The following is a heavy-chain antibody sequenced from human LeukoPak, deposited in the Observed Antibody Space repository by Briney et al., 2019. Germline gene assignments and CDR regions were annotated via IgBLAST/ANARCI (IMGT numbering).Heavy chain of an antibody. D-gene: IGHD6-13*01. CDR1: GYTFTKYG. CDR2: INPNSGGT. Sequence: ASVKVSCKASGYTFTKYGISWVRQAPGQGLEWMGWINPNSGGTNYAQKFQGRVTMTRDTSISTAYMELSRLRSDDTAVYYCARFLSSSWHFDYWGQGTLVTVSS. V-gene: IGHV1-2*02. J-gene: IGHJ4*02. CDR3: ARFLSSSWHFDY.